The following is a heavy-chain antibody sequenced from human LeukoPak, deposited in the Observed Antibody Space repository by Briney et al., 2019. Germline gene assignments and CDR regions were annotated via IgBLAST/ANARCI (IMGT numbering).Heavy chain of an antibody. J-gene: IGHJ3*02. CDR1: GGTFSSYA. D-gene: IGHD5-24*01. CDR3: ASGGDGYNLGAFDI. V-gene: IGHV1-69*13. CDR2: IIPIFGTA. Sequence: GASVKVSCKASGGTFSSYAISWVRQAPGQGLEWMGGIIPIFGTANYAQKFQGRVTITADESTSTAYMELSSLRSEDTAVYYCASGGDGYNLGAFDIWGQGTMVTVSS.